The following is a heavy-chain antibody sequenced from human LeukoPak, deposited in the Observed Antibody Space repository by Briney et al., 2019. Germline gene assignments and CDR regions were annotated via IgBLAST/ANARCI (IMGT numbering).Heavy chain of an antibody. D-gene: IGHD2-2*01. J-gene: IGHJ6*03. CDR2: IYYSGIT. CDR1: GGSISSNGYY. V-gene: IGHV4-39*01. Sequence: SETLSLTCTVSGGSISSNGYYWGWIRQSPGEGLEWIGNIYYSGITYYNASLKSRVTISVDTSKNQFSLKLSSVTAADTAVYYCARHVGYCSSTSCYAWKPLYYYYYMDVWGKATTVTISS. CDR3: ARHVGYCSSTSCYAWKPLYYYYYMDV.